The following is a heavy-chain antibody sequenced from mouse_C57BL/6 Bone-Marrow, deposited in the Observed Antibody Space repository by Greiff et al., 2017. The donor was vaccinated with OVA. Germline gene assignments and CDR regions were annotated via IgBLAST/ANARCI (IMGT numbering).Heavy chain of an antibody. J-gene: IGHJ3*01. CDR1: GYTFTSYW. D-gene: IGHD2-4*01. V-gene: IGHV1-69*01. CDR2: IDPSDSYT. Sequence: QVHVKQPGAELVMPGASVKLSCKASGYTFTSYWMHWVKQRPGQGLEWIGEIDPSDSYTNYNQKFKGKSTLTVDKFSSTAYMQLSSLTSEDSAVYYCARELRRAWFAYWGQGTLVTVSA. CDR3: ARELRRAWFAY.